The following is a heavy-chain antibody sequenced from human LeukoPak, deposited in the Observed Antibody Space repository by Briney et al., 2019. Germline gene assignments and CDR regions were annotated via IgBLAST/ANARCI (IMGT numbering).Heavy chain of an antibody. V-gene: IGHV1-18*01. J-gene: IGHJ6*03. D-gene: IGHD2-2*01. CDR1: GYTFTSYG. CDR2: ISGYNYKT. CDR3: ARVPIVSQGGYCSSTTCHFFDYYMDI. Sequence: ASVKVSCKASGYTFTSYGISWVRQAPGQGLEWMGWISGYNYKTNYAQSLQGRATMTTDTSTSTAYMELRSLRSDDTAVYYCARVPIVSQGGYCSSTTCHFFDYYMDIWGKGTTVTVSS.